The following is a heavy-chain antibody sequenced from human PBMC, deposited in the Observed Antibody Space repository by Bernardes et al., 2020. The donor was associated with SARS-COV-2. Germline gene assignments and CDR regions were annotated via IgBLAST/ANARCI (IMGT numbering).Heavy chain of an antibody. D-gene: IGHD3-22*01. CDR3: ARQRGSITMIVVVQNWFDP. Sequence: SEPLSLTCTVSGGSISSSSYYWGWIRQPPGKGLEWIGSIYYSGSTYYNPSLKSRVTISVDTSKNQFSLKLSSVTAADTAVYYCARQRGSITMIVVVQNWFDPWGQGTLVTVSS. J-gene: IGHJ5*02. V-gene: IGHV4-39*01. CDR2: IYYSGST. CDR1: GGSISSSSYY.